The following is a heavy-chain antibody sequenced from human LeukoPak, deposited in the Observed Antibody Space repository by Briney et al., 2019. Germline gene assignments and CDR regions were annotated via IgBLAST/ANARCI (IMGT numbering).Heavy chain of an antibody. V-gene: IGHV4-34*01. D-gene: IGHD6-19*01. CDR1: GGSFCGYY. Sequence: PSETLSLTVAVYGGSFCGYYWSWIRQPPGKGLEWIGEINHSGSTNYNPSLKSRATISVDTTKNQFSQKLSSVTDADTAVYYCAGRGMQWLARNWGQGTLVTVSA. CDR3: AGRGMQWLARN. CDR2: INHSGST. J-gene: IGHJ4*02.